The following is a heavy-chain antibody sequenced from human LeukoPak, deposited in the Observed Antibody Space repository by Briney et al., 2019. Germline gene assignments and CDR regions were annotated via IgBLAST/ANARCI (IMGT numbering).Heavy chain of an antibody. V-gene: IGHV4-31*03. CDR1: GGSISSGGYY. CDR3: ARGGLPRGYSGYDMDY. D-gene: IGHD5-12*01. J-gene: IGHJ4*02. CDR2: IYYSGST. Sequence: PSETLSLTCTVSGGSISSGGYYWSWIRQHPGKGLEWIGYIYYSGSTYYNPSLKSRVTISVDTSKNQFSLKLSSVTAADTAVYYCARGGLPRGYSGYDMDYWGQGTLVTASS.